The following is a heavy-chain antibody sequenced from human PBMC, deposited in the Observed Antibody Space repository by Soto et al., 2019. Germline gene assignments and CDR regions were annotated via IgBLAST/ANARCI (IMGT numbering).Heavy chain of an antibody. D-gene: IGHD3-22*01. Sequence: PSETLSLSCTVSGGSISGGGYYWSWIRQHPGKGLEWIGYIYYSGSTYYNPSLKSRVTISVDTSKNQFSLKLSSVTAADTAVYYCARDMRYYYDSSGYYGHAFDIWGQGTMVTVSS. CDR1: GGSISGGGYY. CDR2: IYYSGST. J-gene: IGHJ3*02. CDR3: ARDMRYYYDSSGYYGHAFDI. V-gene: IGHV4-31*03.